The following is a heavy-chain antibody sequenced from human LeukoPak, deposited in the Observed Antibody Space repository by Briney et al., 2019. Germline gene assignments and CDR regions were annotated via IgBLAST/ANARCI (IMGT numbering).Heavy chain of an antibody. Sequence: SETLSLTCTVSGDSISSYYWSWIRQPPGKGLEWIGYMYYSGRTSYNPSLKSRVTMSVDTSKNQFSLKLSSVTAADTAVYYCATIRDTAHRYWYFDLWGRGTLVIVSS. D-gene: IGHD5-18*01. J-gene: IGHJ2*01. CDR1: GDSISSYY. CDR3: ATIRDTAHRYWYFDL. V-gene: IGHV4-59*03. CDR2: MYYSGRT.